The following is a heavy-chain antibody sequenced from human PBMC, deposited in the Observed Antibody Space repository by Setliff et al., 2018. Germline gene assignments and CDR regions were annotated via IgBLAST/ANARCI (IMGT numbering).Heavy chain of an antibody. V-gene: IGHV4-31*03. CDR1: GDSIGRGGYY. Sequence: SETLSLTCSVSGDSIGRGGYYWSWIRQQPGKGLEWIASIYYSGSTYYNPSLKSRLRVSMDSSKNQFYLDLSSVTAADTAVYYCARDRRGGYGAINWFDPWGQGTLGIVSS. CDR2: IYYSGST. J-gene: IGHJ5*02. CDR3: ARDRRGGYGAINWFDP. D-gene: IGHD3-16*01.